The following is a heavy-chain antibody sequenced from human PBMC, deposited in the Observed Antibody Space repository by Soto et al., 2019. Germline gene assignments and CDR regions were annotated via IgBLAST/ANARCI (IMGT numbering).Heavy chain of an antibody. J-gene: IGHJ4*02. CDR3: VRDDIGLGIDY. CDR1: GFTFSIYR. D-gene: IGHD1-26*01. CDR2: ITTAGDT. V-gene: IGHV3-13*01. Sequence: GGALRLSFAASGFTFSIYRENWGPPVTGKGLEWVAGITTAGDTYYPGSVKGRFTISREKAKNSLYLQMNSLSAGDTAVYYCVRDDIGLGIDYWGLGTLVTVSS.